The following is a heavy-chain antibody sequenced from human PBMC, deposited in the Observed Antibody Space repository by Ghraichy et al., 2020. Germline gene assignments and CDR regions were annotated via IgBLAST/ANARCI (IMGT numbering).Heavy chain of an antibody. CDR3: ARENIVATVGYYYYYGMDV. CDR2: ISSSSSYI. CDR1: GFTFSSYS. J-gene: IGHJ6*02. Sequence: GGSLRLSCAASGFTFSSYSMNWVRQAPGKGLEWVSSISSSSSYIYYADSVKGRFTISRDNAKNSLYLQMNSLRAEDTAVYYCARENIVATVGYYYYYGMDVWGQGTTVTVSS. D-gene: IGHD5-12*01. V-gene: IGHV3-21*01.